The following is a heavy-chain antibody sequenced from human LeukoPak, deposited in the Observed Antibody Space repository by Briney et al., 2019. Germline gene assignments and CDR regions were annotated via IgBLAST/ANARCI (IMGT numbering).Heavy chain of an antibody. J-gene: IGHJ6*03. CDR1: GGTFSSYA. CDR3: ARGWDIVVVPAASRDYYYYMDV. V-gene: IGHV1-69*13. D-gene: IGHD2-2*01. CDR2: IIPIFGTA. Sequence: SVKVSCKASGGTFSSYAISWVRQAPGQGLEWMGGIIPIFGTANYAQKFQGRVTITADESTSTAYMELSSLRSEDTAVYYCARGWDIVVVPAASRDYYYYMDVWGKGTTVTVSS.